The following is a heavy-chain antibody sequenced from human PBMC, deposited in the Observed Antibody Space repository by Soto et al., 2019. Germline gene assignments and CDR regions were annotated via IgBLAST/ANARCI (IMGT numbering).Heavy chain of an antibody. CDR3: ARVVDPNPTLDY. CDR2: ISAYNGNT. J-gene: IGHJ4*02. V-gene: IGHV1-18*04. CDR1: GYTFPSNG. D-gene: IGHD2-8*01. Sequence: QVQLVQSGAEVKKPGASVQVSCKASGYTFPSNGISGVRQAPGQGLEWMGWISAYNGNTNYAQKLQGRVTMTTDTSTSTAYMELRSLRSDDTAVYYCARVVDPNPTLDYWGQGTLVTVSS.